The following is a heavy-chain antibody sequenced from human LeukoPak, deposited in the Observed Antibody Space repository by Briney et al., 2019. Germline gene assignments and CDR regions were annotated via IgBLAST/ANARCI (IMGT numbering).Heavy chain of an antibody. Sequence: ASVKVSCKAAGYTFTSYGISWVRQAPGQGGEGRGGISAYKGNTNYAQKLQGRVTMTTDRSTSTAYMELRSLRSDDTAVYYCARDLSTGGYCSSSTCYGLRGRFDYWGQGTLVTVSS. V-gene: IGHV1-18*01. D-gene: IGHD2-2*03. CDR3: ARDLSTGGYCSSSTCYGLRGRFDY. CDR2: ISAYKGNT. CDR1: GYTFTSYG. J-gene: IGHJ4*02.